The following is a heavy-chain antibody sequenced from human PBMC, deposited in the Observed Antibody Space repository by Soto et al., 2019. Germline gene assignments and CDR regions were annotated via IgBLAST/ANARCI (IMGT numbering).Heavy chain of an antibody. D-gene: IGHD6-19*01. CDR3: ARDWSQWLDPYYYYYGMDV. V-gene: IGHV3-21*01. J-gene: IGHJ6*02. CDR2: ISSSSSYI. CDR1: GFTFSSYS. Sequence: EVQLVESGGGLVKPGGSLRLSCAASGFTFSSYSMNWVRQAPGKGLEWVSSISSSSSYIYYADSVKGRFTISRDNAKNSLYLQMNSLRAEDTAVYYCARDWSQWLDPYYYYYGMDVWGQGTTVTVSS.